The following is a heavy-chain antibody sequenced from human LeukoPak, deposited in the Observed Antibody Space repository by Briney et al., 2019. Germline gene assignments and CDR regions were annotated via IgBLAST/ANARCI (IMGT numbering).Heavy chain of an antibody. CDR3: ARVAHGGLQVYYFDY. V-gene: IGHV1-46*01. Sequence: ASVKVSCKASGYTFTSYYMHWVRQAPGQGLEWMGIINPSGGSTSYAQKFQGRVTMTRDTSTSTVYMELSSLRSEDTAVYYCARVAHGGLQVYYFDYWGQGTLVTVSS. CDR2: INPSGGST. CDR1: GYTFTSYY. J-gene: IGHJ4*02. D-gene: IGHD4-11*01.